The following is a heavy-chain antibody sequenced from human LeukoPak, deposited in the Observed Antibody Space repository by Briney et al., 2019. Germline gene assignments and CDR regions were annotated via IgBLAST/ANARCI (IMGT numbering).Heavy chain of an antibody. CDR1: GYSIRSGDY. CDR2: IYHSGST. V-gene: IGHV4-38-2*01. D-gene: IGHD3-22*01. Sequence: SETLSLTCAVSGYSIRSGDYWGWIRQSPGKGLEWIGSIYHSGSTHYNPSLKSRVTISVDTSRNQFSLMLSSVTAADTAVYYCVRYDNSIYIFDYWGQGMLVTVSS. CDR3: VRYDNSIYIFDY. J-gene: IGHJ4*02.